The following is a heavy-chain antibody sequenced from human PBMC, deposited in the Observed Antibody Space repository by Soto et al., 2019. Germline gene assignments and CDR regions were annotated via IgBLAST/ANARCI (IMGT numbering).Heavy chain of an antibody. CDR1: GDSMTKYY. J-gene: IGHJ4*02. Sequence: QVQLQESGPGLVKPSETLSLTCTVSGDSMTKYYWSWIRQPAGKGLEWIGRIYTSRSTNYNPSLKSRVTMSIDTSNKHFSLSLKSVTAADTAVYYCARTVGAAYYFDFWGQGALVTVSS. CDR3: ARTVGAAYYFDF. D-gene: IGHD1-26*01. V-gene: IGHV4-4*07. CDR2: IYTSRST.